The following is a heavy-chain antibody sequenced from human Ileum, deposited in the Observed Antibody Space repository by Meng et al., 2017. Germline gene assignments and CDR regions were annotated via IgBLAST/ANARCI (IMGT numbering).Heavy chain of an antibody. V-gene: IGHV4-4*02. CDR2: ISHSGST. D-gene: IGHD4-23*01. CDR3: ARHGGYYQGF. Sequence: QVQLQESGQGLGKPSGTLSLTCAVSSGSITSDTYWSWVRLPPGKGLEWIGQISHSGSTFYNPSLKSRVTMSVDKSKSQFSLMLTSVTAADTAVYYCARHGGYYQGFWGQGTLVTVSS. CDR1: SGSITSDTY. J-gene: IGHJ4*02.